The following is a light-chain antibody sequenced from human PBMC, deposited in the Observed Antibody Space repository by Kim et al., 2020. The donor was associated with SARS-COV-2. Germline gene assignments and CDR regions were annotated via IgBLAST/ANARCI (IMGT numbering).Light chain of an antibody. CDR3: QQYDEVPRT. J-gene: IGKJ2*02. CDR2: DVS. Sequence: DIQMTQSPSSLSASIGDRVTITCQASQDIDVHLNWYQQRPGKAPKLLMYDVSSLYTGVPLRFTGDGVGTHFTLTITNLQPEYIATYYCQQYDEVPRTFGQGTKLEI. V-gene: IGKV1-33*01. CDR1: QDIDVH.